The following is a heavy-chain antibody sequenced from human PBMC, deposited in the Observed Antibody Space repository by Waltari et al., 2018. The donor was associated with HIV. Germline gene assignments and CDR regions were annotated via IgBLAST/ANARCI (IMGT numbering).Heavy chain of an antibody. D-gene: IGHD6-19*01. CDR3: ATIRAVAGSYYFDS. Sequence: QVQLQESGPGLVKPSETLSLTCSVPGYSISSGYYWGWLRQPPGKGLEWIGNIYHSGSSYYHPSLESRVTIAVDTSKNQCSLKVSSMTAADTALYYCATIRAVAGSYYFDSWGQGILVTVSS. CDR1: GYSISSGYY. V-gene: IGHV4-38-2*02. CDR2: IYHSGSS. J-gene: IGHJ4*02.